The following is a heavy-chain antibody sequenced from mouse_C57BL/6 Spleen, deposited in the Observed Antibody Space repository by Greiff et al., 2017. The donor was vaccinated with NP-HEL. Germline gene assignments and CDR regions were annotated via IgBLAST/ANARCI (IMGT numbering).Heavy chain of an antibody. CDR2: IWSGGST. V-gene: IGHV2-2*01. Sequence: VQGVESGPGLVQPSQSLSITCTVSGFSLTSYGVHWVRQSPGKGLEWLGVIWSGGSTDYNAAFISRLSISKDNPKSEVFFKMNSLQADDTAIYYCAREEAYYSNYVGYFDVWGTGTTVTVSS. CDR1: GFSLTSYG. D-gene: IGHD2-5*01. CDR3: AREEAYYSNYVGYFDV. J-gene: IGHJ1*03.